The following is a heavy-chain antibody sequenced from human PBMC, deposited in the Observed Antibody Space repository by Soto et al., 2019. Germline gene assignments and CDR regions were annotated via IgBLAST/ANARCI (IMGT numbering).Heavy chain of an antibody. J-gene: IGHJ4*02. D-gene: IGHD2-8*01. CDR2: IYYSGST. CDR3: ASTPYCTNGVCYTDDY. Sequence: QLQLQESGPGLVKPSETLSLTCTVSGGSISSSSYYWGWIRQPPGKGLEWIGSIYYSGSTYYNPSLKSRVTISVDTSKNQFSLKLSSVTAADTAVYYCASTPYCTNGVCYTDDYWGQGTLLTVS. CDR1: GGSISSSSYY. V-gene: IGHV4-39*01.